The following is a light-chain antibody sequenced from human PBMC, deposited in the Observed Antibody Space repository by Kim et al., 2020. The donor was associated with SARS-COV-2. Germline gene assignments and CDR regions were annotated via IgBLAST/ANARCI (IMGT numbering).Light chain of an antibody. CDR3: QSADSSGTYV. Sequence: VSRGQTARITCSGDALPGQHASWDQPTSGQAPCLVIYKDSERPSGIPERFSCSSSGTTVTFTISGVQAEDDADYYCQSADSSGTYVFGSGTKVTVL. CDR1: ALPGQH. CDR2: KDS. J-gene: IGLJ1*01. V-gene: IGLV3-25*03.